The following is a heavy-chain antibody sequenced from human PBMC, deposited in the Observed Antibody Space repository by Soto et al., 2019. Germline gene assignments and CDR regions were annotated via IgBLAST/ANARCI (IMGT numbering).Heavy chain of an antibody. Sequence: GGSLRLSCAASGFTFSRYSMNWVRQAPGKGLEWVSSISSSSGYIYYVDSVEGRFTISRDNAKNSLYLQMNSLRAEDTAVYYCARPKGTAAGSDMDVWGKGTTVTVSS. J-gene: IGHJ6*03. D-gene: IGHD6-13*01. CDR1: GFTFSRYS. CDR2: ISSSSGYI. V-gene: IGHV3-21*01. CDR3: ARPKGTAAGSDMDV.